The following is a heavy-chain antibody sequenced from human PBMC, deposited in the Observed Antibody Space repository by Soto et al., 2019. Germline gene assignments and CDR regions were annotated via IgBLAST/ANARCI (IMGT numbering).Heavy chain of an antibody. J-gene: IGHJ3*02. D-gene: IGHD1-26*01. CDR3: AREREDAFDI. CDR2: ISGSGTTI. Sequence: SLRLSCVASGFTFSTYEMNWVRLPPGKGLEWVSYISGSGTTIYYPDSVKGRFTISRDNARNSLYLQMNSLRAEDTAFYYCAREREDAFDIWGQGTMVTVSS. V-gene: IGHV3-48*03. CDR1: GFTFSTYE.